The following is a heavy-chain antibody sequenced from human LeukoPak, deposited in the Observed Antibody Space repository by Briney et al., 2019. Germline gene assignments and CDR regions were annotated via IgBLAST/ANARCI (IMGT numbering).Heavy chain of an antibody. CDR1: GYTFTSYG. D-gene: IGHD6-13*01. Sequence: ASVKVSCKTSGYTFTSYGISWVRQAPGQGLEWMGWISAYNGNTNYAQKLQGRVTMTTDTSTSTAYMELRSLRSDDTAVYYCARSVGKQQLVPRDYYYYYMDVWGKGTTVTVSS. CDR2: ISAYNGNT. V-gene: IGHV1-18*01. J-gene: IGHJ6*03. CDR3: ARSVGKQQLVPRDYYYYYMDV.